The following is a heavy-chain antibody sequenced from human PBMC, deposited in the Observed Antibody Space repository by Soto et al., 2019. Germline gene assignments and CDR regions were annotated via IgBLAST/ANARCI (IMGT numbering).Heavy chain of an antibody. CDR2: IYYSGST. D-gene: IGHD3-10*01. CDR3: ARLLWFGEILSTYYFDY. CDR1: GGSISSCDYY. J-gene: IGHJ4*02. V-gene: IGHV4-30-4*01. Sequence: PSETLSLTCTVSGGSISSCDYYWSWIRQPPGKGLEGIGYIYYSGSTYYNPSLKSRVTISVYTSKNQFSLKLSSVTAADTAVYYCARLLWFGEILSTYYFDYWGQGTLVTVSS.